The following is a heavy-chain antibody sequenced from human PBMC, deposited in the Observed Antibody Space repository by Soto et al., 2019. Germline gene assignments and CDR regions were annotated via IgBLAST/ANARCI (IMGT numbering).Heavy chain of an antibody. CDR2: MSPNSGKT. V-gene: IGHV1-8*01. J-gene: IGHJ4*02. D-gene: IGHD4-17*01. CDR3: ASTLYGDNVDY. CDR1: GYTFTSYD. Sequence: QVQLVQSGAEVKKPGASVKVSCKASGYTFTSYDINWVRQATGQGLEWMGWMSPNSGKTGYAQKFQGRVNMSRNTAISTAYMELSRLRSEDTAVYYCASTLYGDNVDYWGQGTLVTVSS.